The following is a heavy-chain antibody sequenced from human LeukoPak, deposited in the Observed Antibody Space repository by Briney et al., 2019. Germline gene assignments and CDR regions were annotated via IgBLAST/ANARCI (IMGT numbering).Heavy chain of an antibody. Sequence: ETLSLTCTVSGGSISSYSYYWGWIRQPPGKGLEWVSLISSSSSSIYYTDSVKGRFTTSRDNAKNSLYLQMNSLRAEDTAVYYCARGGYACANGLCHDYWGQGTLVTVSS. CDR2: ISSSSSSI. CDR1: GGSISSYS. D-gene: IGHD2-8*01. CDR3: ARGGYACANGLCHDY. V-gene: IGHV3-21*01. J-gene: IGHJ4*02.